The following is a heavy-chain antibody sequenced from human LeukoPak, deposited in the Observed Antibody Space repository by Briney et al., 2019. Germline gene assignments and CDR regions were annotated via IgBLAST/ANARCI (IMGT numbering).Heavy chain of an antibody. Sequence: GGSLRLSCAASGFTFSSHAMVWVRRAPGKGLEWVSFISLDGSNKVHADSVMGRFTISRDNSKNTVDLQINSLRHEDTAVYYCAKDWGQRGVGASLGHWGQGTLVIVSS. CDR2: ISLDGSNK. CDR3: AKDWGQRGVGASLGH. D-gene: IGHD1-26*01. J-gene: IGHJ4*02. CDR1: GFTFSSHA. V-gene: IGHV3-30-3*01.